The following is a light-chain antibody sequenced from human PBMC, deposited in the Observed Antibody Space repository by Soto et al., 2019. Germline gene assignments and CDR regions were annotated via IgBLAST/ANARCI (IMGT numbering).Light chain of an antibody. J-gene: IGLJ1*01. CDR3: GSYTSTDTPVV. CDR2: EVN. Sequence: QSALAQPSSVSGSPGQSITISCTGTSTDVGGYNYVSWYQHHPGKGPKLLIYEVNNRPSGVSDRFSGSKSGNKASLTISNLEAEDESDYYCGSYTSTDTPVVFGTGTKVTVL. CDR1: STDVGGYNY. V-gene: IGLV2-14*01.